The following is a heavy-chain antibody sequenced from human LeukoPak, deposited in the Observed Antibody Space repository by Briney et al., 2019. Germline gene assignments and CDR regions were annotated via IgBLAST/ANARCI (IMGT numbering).Heavy chain of an antibody. D-gene: IGHD4/OR15-4a*01. V-gene: IGHV3-11*01. Sequence: PGGSLRLSCSASGFSFSDSYMSWFRLSPEKGLEWIAYITSSGTTTEYADSVKGRFTISRVHAKNSLYLQMNSLRPEDTAVYYCGRDPDYGDPYWGQGTLVTVSS. CDR1: GFSFSDSY. J-gene: IGHJ4*02. CDR3: GRDPDYGDPY. CDR2: ITSSGTTT.